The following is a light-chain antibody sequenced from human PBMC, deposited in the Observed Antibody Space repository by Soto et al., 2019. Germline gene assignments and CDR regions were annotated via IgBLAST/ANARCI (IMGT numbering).Light chain of an antibody. V-gene: IGKV3-15*01. J-gene: IGKJ1*01. CDR3: QKYNNAPRWT. Sequence: ILMTQSPATLSVSPGDTAILSCRASQSVGSNLAWYQQKPGQSPRRLIYRASIRAPGVPARFSGSGSGTEFTLTVTSLQSEDFAVYYCQKYNNAPRWTFGQGTKVEIK. CDR1: QSVGSN. CDR2: RAS.